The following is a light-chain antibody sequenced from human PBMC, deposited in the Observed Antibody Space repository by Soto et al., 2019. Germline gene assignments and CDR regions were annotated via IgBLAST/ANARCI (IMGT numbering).Light chain of an antibody. Sequence: EIVLTQSPGTLSLSPGERATLSCRASQSVDSNYLAWYQQKPGQSPRVVMYGASSRATGIPDRFSGSGSGTDFPLTINRLEPEDFTVYYCQQYDNSPLTFGQGTKVAIK. CDR3: QQYDNSPLT. CDR2: GAS. J-gene: IGKJ1*01. CDR1: QSVDSNY. V-gene: IGKV3-20*01.